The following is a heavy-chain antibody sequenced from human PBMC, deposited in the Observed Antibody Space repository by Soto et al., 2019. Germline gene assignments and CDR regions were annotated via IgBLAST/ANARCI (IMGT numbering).Heavy chain of an antibody. CDR1: GYTFTNYA. V-gene: IGHV1-3*04. CDR3: ARTSGSYDY. J-gene: IGHJ4*02. D-gene: IGHD1-26*01. Sequence: ASVKVSCKASGYTFTNYAMHWVRQAPGQRLEWMGWINTGKGDTKYSQKFQGRVTITRDTSASTAYMELSSLRSEDTAVYYCARTSGSYDYWGQGTLVTVSS. CDR2: INTGKGDT.